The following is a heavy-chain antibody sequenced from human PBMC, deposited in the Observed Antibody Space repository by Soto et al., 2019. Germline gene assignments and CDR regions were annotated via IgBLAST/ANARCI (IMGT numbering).Heavy chain of an antibody. CDR2: IISMFGPA. J-gene: IGHJ5*02. V-gene: IGHV1-69*01. CDR1: GGTFSTDA. CDR3: AGVRITVTAEGWFDP. Sequence: QVQLVQSRAEVREPGSSVKVSCKASGGTFSTDAISWVRQAPGQGLEWMGGIISMFGPANYAREFQGRVTITADESTSTTYLELSSLRSEDTAVYYCAGVRITVTAEGWFDPWGQGTLVTVSS. D-gene: IGHD6-25*01.